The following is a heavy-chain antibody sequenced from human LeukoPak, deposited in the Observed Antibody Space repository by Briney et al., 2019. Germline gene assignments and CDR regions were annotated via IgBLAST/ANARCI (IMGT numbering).Heavy chain of an antibody. Sequence: GGSLRLSCAASGFTVSSNYMSWVRQAPGKGLEWVSVIYSGGSTYYADSVKGRFTISRDNSKNTLYPQMNSLRAEDTAVYYCARDLSSGYYYFDYWGQGTLVTVSS. CDR3: ARDLSSGYYYFDY. D-gene: IGHD3-22*01. V-gene: IGHV3-66*01. CDR1: GFTVSSNY. CDR2: IYSGGST. J-gene: IGHJ4*02.